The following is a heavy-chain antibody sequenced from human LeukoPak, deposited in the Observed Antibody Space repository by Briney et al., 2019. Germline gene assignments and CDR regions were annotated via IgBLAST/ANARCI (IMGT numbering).Heavy chain of an antibody. CDR2: VYYSRST. CDR3: ARGRRHCGGDCYSGGFDY. D-gene: IGHD2-21*02. CDR1: GGSISSGDYY. V-gene: IGHV4-30-4*01. Sequence: SQTLSLTCTVSGGSISSGDYYWSWIRQPPGKGLEWIGHVYYSRSTYYSPSLKSRVTISVDTSKNEFSLKLSSVTAADTAVYYCARGRRHCGGDCYSGGFDYWGQGTLVTVSS. J-gene: IGHJ4*02.